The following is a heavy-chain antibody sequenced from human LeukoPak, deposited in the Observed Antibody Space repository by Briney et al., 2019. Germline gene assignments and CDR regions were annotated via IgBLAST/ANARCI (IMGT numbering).Heavy chain of an antibody. D-gene: IGHD2-15*01. V-gene: IGHV3-21*01. Sequence: GGSLRLSCAASGFTFSSYSMNWVRQAPGKGLEWVSSISSSSSYIYYADSVQGRFTISRDNAKNSLYLQMNSLRAEDTAVYYCAREHCSTSLYDAFGLWGQGTLVTVSS. CDR1: GFTFSSYS. CDR2: ISSSSSYI. J-gene: IGHJ3*01. CDR3: AREHCSTSLYDAFGL.